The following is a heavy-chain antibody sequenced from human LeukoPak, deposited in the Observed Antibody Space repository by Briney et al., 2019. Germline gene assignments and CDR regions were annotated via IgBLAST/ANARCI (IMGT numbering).Heavy chain of an antibody. D-gene: IGHD3-10*01. V-gene: IGHV3-23*01. CDR2: ISGSGGST. J-gene: IGHJ4*02. Sequence: PGGSLRLSCAASGFTFSSYAMSWVRQAPGKGLEWVSAISGSGGSTYYADSVKGRFTISRDNSKSTLYLQMNSLRAEDTAVYYCAKGSGYYGSRMLTYYWGQGTLVTVSS. CDR1: GFTFSSYA. CDR3: AKGSGYYGSRMLTYY.